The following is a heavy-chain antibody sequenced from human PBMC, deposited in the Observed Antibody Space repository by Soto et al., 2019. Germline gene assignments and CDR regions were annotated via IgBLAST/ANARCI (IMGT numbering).Heavy chain of an antibody. Sequence: QVQLVESGGGVVQPGRSLRLSCAASGFTFSRHGMYWVRQAPGKGLEWVAAIWYDGSNTYYADSVKGRFTIARDNSKNTLYLQVNSLRAEDTSMYYCASERGGSPGWFDPWGQGTLVTAS. CDR2: IWYDGSNT. D-gene: IGHD3-16*01. CDR3: ASERGGSPGWFDP. CDR1: GFTFSRHG. J-gene: IGHJ5*02. V-gene: IGHV3-33*01.